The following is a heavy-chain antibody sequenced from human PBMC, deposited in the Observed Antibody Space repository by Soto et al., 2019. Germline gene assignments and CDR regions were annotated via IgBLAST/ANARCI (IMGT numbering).Heavy chain of an antibody. J-gene: IGHJ6*02. V-gene: IGHV4-59*01. D-gene: IGHD3-22*01. CDR2: IYYSGST. CDR1: GGSISSYY. Sequence: SETLSLTCTVSGGSISSYYWSWIRQPPGKGLEWIGYIYYSGSTNYNPSLKSRVTISVDTSKNQFSLKLSSVTAADTAVYYCAREEYYYDSSGYGMDVWGQGTTVTVSS. CDR3: AREEYYYDSSGYGMDV.